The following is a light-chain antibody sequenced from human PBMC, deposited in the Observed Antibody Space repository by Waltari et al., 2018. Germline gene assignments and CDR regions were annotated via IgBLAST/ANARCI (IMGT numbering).Light chain of an antibody. Sequence: SSALTQDPAMSVALGQTVPITCRGQSLNLFSANRYQQKPGQAPLLVLYDENKRPSGIPDRFSGSSSGSSASLIITGAQAEDEAAYYCNSRDTRGNHVLFGGGTKLTVL. CDR1: SLNLFS. CDR3: NSRDTRGNHVL. CDR2: DEN. J-gene: IGLJ2*01. V-gene: IGLV3-19*01.